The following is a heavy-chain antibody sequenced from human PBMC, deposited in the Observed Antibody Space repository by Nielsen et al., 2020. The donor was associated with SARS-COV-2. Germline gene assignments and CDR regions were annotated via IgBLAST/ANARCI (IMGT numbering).Heavy chain of an antibody. J-gene: IGHJ6*02. CDR3: ASRYYGMDV. Sequence: GESLKISCAASGFTFSSYWMHWVRQAPGKGLVWVSRINSDGSSTSYADSVKGRFTISRDNAKNTLYLQMNSLRAEDTAVYYCASRYYGMDVWGQGTTVTVSS. CDR2: INSDGSST. CDR1: GFTFSSYW. V-gene: IGHV3-74*01.